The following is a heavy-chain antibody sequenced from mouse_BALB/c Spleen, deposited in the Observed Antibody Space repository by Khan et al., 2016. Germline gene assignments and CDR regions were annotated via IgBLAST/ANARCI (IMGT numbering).Heavy chain of an antibody. CDR2: IWRGGGT. V-gene: IGHV2-5*01. CDR1: GFSLTNYG. D-gene: IGHD3-3*01. CDR3: ANAGLAY. J-gene: IGHJ3*01. Sequence: QVQLKQSGPGLVQPSQSLSITCTVSGFSLTNYGVHWVRQSPVKGLEWLGVIWRGGGTDYNTVFMSRLNITKDNSKSKVFFKMNSLQPDDSAIYYCANAGLAYWGQGTLVTVSA.